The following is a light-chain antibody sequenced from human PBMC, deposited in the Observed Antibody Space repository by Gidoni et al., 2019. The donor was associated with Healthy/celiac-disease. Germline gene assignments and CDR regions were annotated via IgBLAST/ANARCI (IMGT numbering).Light chain of an antibody. Sequence: DIVMTQSPDSLPVSLGERATINCKSSQRVLYSSNNKNYLAWYQQKPGQPPKLLIYWASTRESGVPDRFSGSGSGTDFTLTISSLQAEDVAVYYCQQYYSTLWTFGQGTKVEIK. V-gene: IGKV4-1*01. CDR2: WAS. CDR1: QRVLYSSNNKNY. J-gene: IGKJ1*01. CDR3: QQYYSTLWT.